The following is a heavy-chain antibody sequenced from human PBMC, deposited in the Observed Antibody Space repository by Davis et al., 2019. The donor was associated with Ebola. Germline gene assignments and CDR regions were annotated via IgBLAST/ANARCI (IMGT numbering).Heavy chain of an antibody. CDR2: VTSSGGGT. J-gene: IGHJ6*04. CDR1: GFTFSSYA. V-gene: IGHV3-23*01. D-gene: IGHD6-19*01. Sequence: PGGSLRLSCAASGFTFSSYAMTWARQAPGKGLEWVSAVTSSGGGTYYADSVKGRFTISRDNSKNTLYLQMNGLGVEDTAVYYCAKGGSGWPSDYSYGMGVWGEGTTVTVSS. CDR3: AKGGSGWPSDYSYGMGV.